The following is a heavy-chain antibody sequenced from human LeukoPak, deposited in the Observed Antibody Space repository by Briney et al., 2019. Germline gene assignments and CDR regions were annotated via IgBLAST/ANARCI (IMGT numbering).Heavy chain of an antibody. Sequence: SETLSLTCTVSGGSISNYYWNWIRQPPGKGLEWIGFIYSSGTTNYNPSLKSRLSFSIDTSKNQFSLKLTSMTAADTAVYYCARCAEQLVTNWFDPWGQGTLVTVSS. D-gene: IGHD6-13*01. CDR1: GGSISNYY. J-gene: IGHJ5*02. CDR3: ARCAEQLVTNWFDP. V-gene: IGHV4-59*01. CDR2: IYSSGTT.